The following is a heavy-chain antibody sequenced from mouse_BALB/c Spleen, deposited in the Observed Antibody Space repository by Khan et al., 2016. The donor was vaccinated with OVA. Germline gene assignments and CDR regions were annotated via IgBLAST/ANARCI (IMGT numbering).Heavy chain of an antibody. CDR2: INTHSGVP. CDR1: GYTFTTAG. D-gene: IGHD2-14*01. V-gene: IGHV9-4*02. CDR3: ARGGAAYYRNDGGAMDY. Sequence: QVQLKQSGPELKKPGETVRISCKASGYTFTTAGMQWVQKMPGKGLKWIGWINTHSGVPKYAEDFKGRFVFSLETSASTAYLQITNLKNEDTATYCCARGGAAYYRNDGGAMDYWGQGTSVTVSS. J-gene: IGHJ4*01.